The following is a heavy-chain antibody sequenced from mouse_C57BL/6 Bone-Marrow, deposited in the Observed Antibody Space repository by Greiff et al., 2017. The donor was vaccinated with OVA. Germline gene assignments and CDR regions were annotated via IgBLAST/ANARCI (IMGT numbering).Heavy chain of an antibody. CDR2: IWRGGST. V-gene: IGHV2-5*01. D-gene: IGHD5-5*01. CDR1: GFSLTSYG. CDR3: AKTDYLYYAMDY. Sequence: VQGVESGPGLVQPSQSLSITCTVSGFSLTSYGVHWVRQSPGKGLEWLGVIWRGGSTDYNAAFMSRLSITKDNSKSQVFFKMNSLQADDTAIYYCAKTDYLYYAMDYWGQGTSVTVSS. J-gene: IGHJ4*01.